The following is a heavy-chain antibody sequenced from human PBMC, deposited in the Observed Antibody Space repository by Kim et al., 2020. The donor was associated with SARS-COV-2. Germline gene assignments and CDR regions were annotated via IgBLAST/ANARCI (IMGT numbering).Heavy chain of an antibody. Sequence: SETLSLTWTVSGASISSYYWSWIRQPPGKGLEWIGYISYSGSTNYSPSLKSRVTISEDTSKNQFSVKLSSVTAADTAVYYCARGDYYDSSGPWDWFDPWGQGTLVTVSS. CDR1: GASISSYY. V-gene: IGHV4-59*01. CDR3: ARGDYYDSSGPWDWFDP. D-gene: IGHD3-22*01. CDR2: ISYSGST. J-gene: IGHJ5*02.